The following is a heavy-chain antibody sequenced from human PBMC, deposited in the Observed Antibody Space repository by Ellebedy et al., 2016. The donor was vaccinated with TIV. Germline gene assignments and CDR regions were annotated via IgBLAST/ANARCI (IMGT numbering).Heavy chain of an antibody. V-gene: IGHV3-66*01. CDR1: KFTVSYNY. D-gene: IGHD3-10*02. CDR2: IYTDDST. CDR3: ARASFYDVDLSGWYFDL. Sequence: GESLKISCAASKFTVSYNYMNWVRQAPGKGPEWVSGIYTDDSTDYADSVKGRFTISRDNSKNTLYLQMNSPRTEDTAVYYCARASFYDVDLSGWYFDLWGRGTLITVSS. J-gene: IGHJ2*01.